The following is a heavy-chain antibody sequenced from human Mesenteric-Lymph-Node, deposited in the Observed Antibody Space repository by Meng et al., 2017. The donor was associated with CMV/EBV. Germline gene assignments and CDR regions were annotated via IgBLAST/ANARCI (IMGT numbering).Heavy chain of an antibody. J-gene: IGHJ5*02. CDR2: TYYRSKWYT. V-gene: IGHV6-1*01. D-gene: IGHD3-9*01. CDR3: ATGSDFDH. CDR1: GDSVSSKSAA. Sequence: SQTLSLTGAISGDSVSSKSAAWHWIRQSPSRGLEWLGRTYYRSKWYTDYAVSVKSRITINPDTSKNQFSLHLNSVTPEDTAVYYCATGSDFDHWGQGTLVTVSS.